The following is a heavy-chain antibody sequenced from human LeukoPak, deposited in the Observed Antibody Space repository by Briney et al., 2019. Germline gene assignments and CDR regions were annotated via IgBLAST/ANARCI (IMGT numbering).Heavy chain of an antibody. CDR2: ISFDGNNK. D-gene: IGHD3-22*01. CDR1: GFTFNYA. J-gene: IGHJ4*02. Sequence: PGRSLRLSCAASGFTFNYAMHWVRQAPGKGLDWVALISFDGNNKYYADSVKGRFTISRDNSRNTLFLQMNSLGPEDTAVYYCARGSTYLESSGQAPFDYWGQEPLAPAS. V-gene: IGHV3-30*04. CDR3: ARGSTYLESSGQAPFDY.